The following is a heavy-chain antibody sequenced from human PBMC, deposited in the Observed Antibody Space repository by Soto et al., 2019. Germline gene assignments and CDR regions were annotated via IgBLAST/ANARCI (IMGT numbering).Heavy chain of an antibody. D-gene: IGHD6-19*01. V-gene: IGHV3-23*01. J-gene: IGHJ4*02. CDR2: ISGRGDST. CDR3: ARGLITGSHYSGGWYYFDS. CDR1: GFTFSSYA. Sequence: PGGSLRLSCAASGFTFSSYAMSWVRQAPGKGLEWVSTISGRGDSTYYADSVKGRFTISRDNSNKTLYLQMNSLRAEDTAVYYCARGLITGSHYSGGWYYFDSWGQGTQVTVSS.